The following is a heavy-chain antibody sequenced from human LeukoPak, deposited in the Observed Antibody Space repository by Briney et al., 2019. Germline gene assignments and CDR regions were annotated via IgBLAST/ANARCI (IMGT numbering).Heavy chain of an antibody. CDR3: ARDLGSESYYYYGMDV. Sequence: TGGSLRLSCAASGFTFSSYAMHWVRQAPGQGLEWVAVISYDGSNKYYADSVKGRFTISRDNSKNTLYLQMNSLRVEDTAVYYCARDLGSESYYYYGMDVWGQGTTVTVSS. V-gene: IGHV3-30*04. CDR2: ISYDGSNK. D-gene: IGHD3-10*01. CDR1: GFTFSSYA. J-gene: IGHJ6*02.